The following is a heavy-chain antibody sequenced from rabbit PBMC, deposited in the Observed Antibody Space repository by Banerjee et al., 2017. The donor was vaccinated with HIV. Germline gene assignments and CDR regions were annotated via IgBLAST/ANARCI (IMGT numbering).Heavy chain of an antibody. CDR1: GIDFSSYG. V-gene: IGHV1S45*01. D-gene: IGHD7-1*01. CDR3: ARDLAAVTGWNFGL. Sequence: QEQLVESGGGLVTLGGSLKLSCKASGIDFSSYGISWVRQAPGKGLEWIAYIYPDYGSTDYASWVNGRFTISKTSSTTVTLQMTSLTGADTATYFCARDLAAVTGWNFGLWGPGTLVTVS. CDR2: IYPDYGST. J-gene: IGHJ4*01.